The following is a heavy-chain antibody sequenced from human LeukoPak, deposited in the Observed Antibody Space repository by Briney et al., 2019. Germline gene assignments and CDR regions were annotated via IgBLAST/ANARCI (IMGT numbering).Heavy chain of an antibody. CDR1: GGTFSSYA. V-gene: IGHV1-69*13. D-gene: IGHD3-9*01. J-gene: IGHJ5*02. Sequence: GASVKVSCKASGGTFSSYAISWVRQAPGQGLEWMGGIIPIFGTANYAQKFQGRVTITADESTSTAYMELSSLRSEDTAVYYCARDRLYYDILTGQVWFDPWGQGTLVTVSS. CDR2: IIPIFGTA. CDR3: ARDRLYYDILTGQVWFDP.